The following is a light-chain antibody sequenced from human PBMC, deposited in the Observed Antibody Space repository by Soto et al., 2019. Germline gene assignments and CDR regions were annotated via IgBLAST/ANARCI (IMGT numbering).Light chain of an antibody. CDR3: QQYVSSVT. CDR2: GAS. CDR1: QRVDSSF. V-gene: IGKV3-20*01. J-gene: IGKJ1*01. Sequence: ELVLTQSPGSLSLSPGERATLSCRASQRVDSSFFAWYQQKPGQAPRLLIYGASNRATGIPDRFSGRGSGTDFTLTINGMEPDDFAMYYCQQYVSSVTFGQGTKVEIK.